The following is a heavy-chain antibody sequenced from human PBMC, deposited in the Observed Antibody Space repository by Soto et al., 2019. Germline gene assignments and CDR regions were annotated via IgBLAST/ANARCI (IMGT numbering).Heavy chain of an antibody. D-gene: IGHD4-17*01. J-gene: IGHJ5*02. V-gene: IGHV2-5*01. Sequence: QITLKESGPTLVSPTQTLTLTCTFSGFSLSTGGVGVGWIRQPPGKALEWLALIYWNDDLRYSPSLKSRHTITKDTSKNQVVLTMTNMDPVDTATYYCAHRGYGDYPRDNWFDPWGQGTLVTVSS. CDR1: GFSLSTGGVG. CDR2: IYWNDDL. CDR3: AHRGYGDYPRDNWFDP.